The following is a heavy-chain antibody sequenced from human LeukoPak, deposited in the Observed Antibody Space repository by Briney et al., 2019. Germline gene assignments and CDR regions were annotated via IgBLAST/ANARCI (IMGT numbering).Heavy chain of an antibody. CDR3: ARDYESSGSNGAFDI. CDR2: IYSGGST. J-gene: IGHJ3*02. V-gene: IGHV3-53*01. Sequence: PGGSLRLSCAASGFTVSTNYMSWVRQAPGKGLEWVSVIYSGGSTHYAESVKGRFNISRDNSKNTVYLQMNSVRAEHTAVYYCARDYESSGSNGAFDIWGQGTMVTVSS. CDR1: GFTVSTNY. D-gene: IGHD6-19*01.